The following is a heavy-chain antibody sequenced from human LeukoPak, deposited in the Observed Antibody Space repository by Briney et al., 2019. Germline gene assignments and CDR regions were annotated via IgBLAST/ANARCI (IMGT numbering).Heavy chain of an antibody. J-gene: IGHJ6*02. CDR3: ARHLGYCTNGVCYDPYGMDV. Sequence: ASVKVSCKASGGTFNSYTISWVRQAPGQGLEWMGGIIPIFGTANYAQNFQGRVTITADESTSTAYMELSSLRSEDTAVYYCARHLGYCTNGVCYDPYGMDVWGQGTTVTVSS. CDR2: IIPIFGTA. CDR1: GGTFNSYT. D-gene: IGHD2-8*01. V-gene: IGHV1-69*13.